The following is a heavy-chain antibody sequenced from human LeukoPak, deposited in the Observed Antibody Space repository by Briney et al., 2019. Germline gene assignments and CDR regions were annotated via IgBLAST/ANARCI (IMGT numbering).Heavy chain of an antibody. CDR1: GGSISSHY. D-gene: IGHD1-26*01. V-gene: IGHV4-59*11. CDR3: AGYRGSYYPCFDY. CDR2: IYYSGST. Sequence: SETLSFTCTVYGGSISSHYWSWIRQPPGKGLEWIGYIYYSGSTNYNPSLKSRVTISVDTSKNQFSLKLSSVTAADTAVYYCAGYRGSYYPCFDYWGQGTLVTVSS. J-gene: IGHJ4*02.